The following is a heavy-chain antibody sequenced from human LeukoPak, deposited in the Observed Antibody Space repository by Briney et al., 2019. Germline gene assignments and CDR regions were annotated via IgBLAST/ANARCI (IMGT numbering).Heavy chain of an antibody. CDR1: GASISSASYY. CDR2: IYISGST. D-gene: IGHD4-17*01. V-gene: IGHV4-61*02. Sequence: TLSLTCAVSGASISSASYYWSWIRQPAGKGLEWIGRIYISGSTNYNPSLKSRVTISVDTSKNHFSLKLSSVTAADTAVYYCAREREGPYGYLDYWGQGTLVTVSS. J-gene: IGHJ4*02. CDR3: AREREGPYGYLDY.